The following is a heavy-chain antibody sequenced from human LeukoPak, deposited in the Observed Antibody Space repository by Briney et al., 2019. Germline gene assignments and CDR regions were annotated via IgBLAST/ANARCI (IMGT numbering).Heavy chain of an antibody. V-gene: IGHV4-61*01. CDR2: IYGSGRP. CDR1: GGSVSSGTYY. Sequence: SETLSLTCTVSGGSVSSGTYYWTWIRQPPGKGLEWIGNIYGSGRPNYNPSLTSRVTISVDTSKNQFSLKLTSVTAADTAVYYCARETSLVGYSGGLGFNHWGQGTLVTVSS. D-gene: IGHD6-19*01. J-gene: IGHJ4*02. CDR3: ARETSLVGYSGGLGFNH.